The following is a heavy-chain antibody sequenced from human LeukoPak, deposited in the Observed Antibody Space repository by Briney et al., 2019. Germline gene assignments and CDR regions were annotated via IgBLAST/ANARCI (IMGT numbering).Heavy chain of an antibody. Sequence: SETLSLTCAVSGGSISSSNWWSRVRQPAGEGLEWIGRIYTSGSTNYNPSLKSRVTISVDTSKNQFSLKLSSVTAADTAVYYCARSDYYGSGSYYNVGLFDYWGQGTLVTVSS. CDR3: ARSDYYGSGSYYNVGLFDY. V-gene: IGHV4-61*02. J-gene: IGHJ4*02. D-gene: IGHD3-10*01. CDR2: IYTSGST. CDR1: GGSISSSNW.